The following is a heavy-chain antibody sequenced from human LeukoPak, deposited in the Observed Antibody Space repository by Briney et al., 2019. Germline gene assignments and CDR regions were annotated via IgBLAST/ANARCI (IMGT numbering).Heavy chain of an antibody. V-gene: IGHV1-18*01. CDR2: IGTYNHDT. CDR1: GYTFTNYG. CDR3: VRDYFCSGGTCDDCFDP. D-gene: IGHD2-15*01. Sequence: ASVKVSCEASGYTFTNYGISWVRQAPGQGLEWMAWIGTYNHDTSYAQKFRGRVTLTTDTSTSTAYMELRSLGSDDTAVYYCVRDYFCSGGTCDDCFDPWGQGTLVTVSS. J-gene: IGHJ5*02.